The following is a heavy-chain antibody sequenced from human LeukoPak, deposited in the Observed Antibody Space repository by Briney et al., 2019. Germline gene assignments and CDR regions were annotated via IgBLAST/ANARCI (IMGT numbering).Heavy chain of an antibody. V-gene: IGHV4-59*01. Sequence: SETLSLTCTVSGGSISSYYWSWIRQPPGKGLEWIGYIYYSGSTNYNPSLKSRVTISVDTSKNQFSLKLSSVTAADTAVYYCARAIGNYYDSSGYYSVWFDPWGQGTLVTVSS. CDR1: GGSISSYY. CDR3: ARAIGNYYDSSGYYSVWFDP. D-gene: IGHD3-22*01. J-gene: IGHJ5*02. CDR2: IYYSGST.